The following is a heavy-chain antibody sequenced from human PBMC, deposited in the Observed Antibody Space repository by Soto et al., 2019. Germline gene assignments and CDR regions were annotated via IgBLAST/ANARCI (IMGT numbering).Heavy chain of an antibody. CDR1: GGSISSGGYY. Sequence: SETLSLTCTVSGGSISSGGYYWSWIRQHPGKGLEWIGYIYYSGSTYYNPSLKSRVTISVDTSKNQFSLKLSSVTAADTAVYYCARRDLYYYGMDVWGQGTMVTVYS. CDR2: IYYSGST. V-gene: IGHV4-31*03. J-gene: IGHJ6*02. CDR3: ARRDLYYYGMDV.